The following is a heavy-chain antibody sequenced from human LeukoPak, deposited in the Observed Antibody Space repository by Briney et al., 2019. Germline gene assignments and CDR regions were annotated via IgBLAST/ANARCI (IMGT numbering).Heavy chain of an antibody. CDR2: INPSGGST. D-gene: IGHD3-3*01. CDR1: GYTFTSYY. V-gene: IGHV1-46*01. CDR3: ARDEKSIFGVASGAFDI. J-gene: IGHJ3*02. Sequence: GASVKVSCKASGYTFTSYYMHWVRQAPGQGLEWMGIINPSGGSTSYAQKFQGRVTMTTDTSTSTAYMELRSLRSDDTAVYYCARDEKSIFGVASGAFDIWGQGTMVTVSS.